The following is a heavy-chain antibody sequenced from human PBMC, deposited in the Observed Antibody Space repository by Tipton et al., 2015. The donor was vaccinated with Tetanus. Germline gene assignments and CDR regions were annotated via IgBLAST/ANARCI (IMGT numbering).Heavy chain of an antibody. CDR1: GFTFSSYW. J-gene: IGHJ4*02. Sequence: LSLTCAASGFTFSSYWMSWVRQAPGKGLEWVANIKQDGSEKYYVDSVKGRFTISRDNAKNSLYLQMNSLRAEDTAVYYCARDPDYPTSPFDYWGQGTLVTVSS. CDR3: ARDPDYPTSPFDY. V-gene: IGHV3-7*01. CDR2: IKQDGSEK. D-gene: IGHD5-12*01.